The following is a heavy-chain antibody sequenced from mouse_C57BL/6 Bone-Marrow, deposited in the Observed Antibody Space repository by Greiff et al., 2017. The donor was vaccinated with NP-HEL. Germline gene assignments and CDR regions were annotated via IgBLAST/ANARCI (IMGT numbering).Heavy chain of an antibody. CDR3: AKDYGSSYCYYAMDY. D-gene: IGHD1-1*01. CDR1: GYTFTSYW. J-gene: IGHJ4*01. Sequence: VQLQQSGAELVKPGASVKLSCKASGYTFTSYWMHWVKQRPGRGLEWIGRIDPNSGGTKYNEKVKSKATLTVDKPSSTAYMQLSSLTSEDSAVYYCAKDYGSSYCYYAMDYWGQGTSVTVSS. CDR2: IDPNSGGT. V-gene: IGHV1-72*01.